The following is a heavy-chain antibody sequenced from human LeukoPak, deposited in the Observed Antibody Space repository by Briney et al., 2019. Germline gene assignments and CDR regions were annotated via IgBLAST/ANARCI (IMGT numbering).Heavy chain of an antibody. CDR2: INNDGSIT. CDR1: GFTVTSNY. J-gene: IGHJ4*02. V-gene: IGHV3-74*01. D-gene: IGHD3-10*01. CDR3: ARGPSVLGAIDN. Sequence: PGGSLRLSCAASGFTVTSNYMSWVRQAPGKELVWVSRINNDGSITNSADSVKGRFTISRDNAKDMLYLQMDSLRVEDTAIYYCARGPSVLGAIDNWGQGTLVAVSS.